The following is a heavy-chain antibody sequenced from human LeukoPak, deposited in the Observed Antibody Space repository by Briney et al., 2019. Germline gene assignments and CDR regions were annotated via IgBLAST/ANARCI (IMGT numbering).Heavy chain of an antibody. CDR3: ARGGYDRGYGY. Sequence: ASVKVSCKASGYTFTNFGVSWVRQAPGQGLEWVGWISPNSGHTNYAQKLQGRVTTTTDTSTSTAYVELRSLRSDDTAVYYCARGGYDRGYGYWGQGTLVTVSS. D-gene: IGHD3-3*01. CDR1: GYTFTNFG. V-gene: IGHV1-18*01. J-gene: IGHJ4*02. CDR2: ISPNSGHT.